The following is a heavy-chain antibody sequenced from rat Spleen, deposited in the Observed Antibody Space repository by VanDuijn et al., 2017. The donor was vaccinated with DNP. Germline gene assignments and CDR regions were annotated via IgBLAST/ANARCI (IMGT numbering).Heavy chain of an antibody. V-gene: IGHV5-25*01. D-gene: IGHD1-2*01. CDR1: GFTFSNYY. CDR3: ARGSSSIYWYFDF. CDR2: ISTGGDNT. Sequence: EVQLVESGGGLVQPGRSLKLSCAASGFTFSNYYMAWVRQGPTKGLEWVAAISTGGDNTYSGDSVKGRFTISRDDAKSSLYLQMNSLKSEDTATYYCARGSSSIYWYFDFWGPGTMVTVSS. J-gene: IGHJ1*01.